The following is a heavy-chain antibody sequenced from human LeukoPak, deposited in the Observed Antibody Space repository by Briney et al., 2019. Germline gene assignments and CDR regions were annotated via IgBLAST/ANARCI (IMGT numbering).Heavy chain of an antibody. Sequence: KPGGSLRLSCAASGFTFSNAWMSWVRQAPGKGLEWVGRIKSKTGGGTTDYAAPVKGRFTISRDDSKNTLYLQMNSLKTEDTAVYYCTTDSSNDYGDLYYFDYWGQGTLVTVSS. CDR2: IKSKTGGGTT. CDR3: TTDSSNDYGDLYYFDY. D-gene: IGHD4-17*01. CDR1: GFTFSNAW. V-gene: IGHV3-15*01. J-gene: IGHJ4*02.